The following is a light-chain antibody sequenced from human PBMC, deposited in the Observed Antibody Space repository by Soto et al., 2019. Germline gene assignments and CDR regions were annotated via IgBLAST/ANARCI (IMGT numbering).Light chain of an antibody. V-gene: IGKV3-11*01. CDR1: QSVSSY. CDR3: QQRSNWPRGT. CDR2: DAS. J-gene: IGKJ1*01. Sequence: EIVLTQSPANLSLSPGERATPSCRASQSVSSYLAWYQQKPGQAPSLLIYDASNRATGIPARFSGSGSGTDFTLTISSLEPEDFAVYYCQQRSNWPRGTFGQGTKVDIK.